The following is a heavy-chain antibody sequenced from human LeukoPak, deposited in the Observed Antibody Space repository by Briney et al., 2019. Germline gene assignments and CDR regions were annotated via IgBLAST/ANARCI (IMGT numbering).Heavy chain of an antibody. V-gene: IGHV1-3*01. CDR2: INAGNGNT. D-gene: IGHD3-3*01. J-gene: IGHJ4*02. CDR1: GYTFTSYA. Sequence: ASVKVSCKASGYTFTSYAMHWVRQAPGQRLEWMGWINAGNGNTKYSQKFQGRVTITRDTSASTAYMELSSLRSEDTAVYYCAREPYYDFWSGGYYFDYWGQGTLVTVSS. CDR3: AREPYYDFWSGGYYFDY.